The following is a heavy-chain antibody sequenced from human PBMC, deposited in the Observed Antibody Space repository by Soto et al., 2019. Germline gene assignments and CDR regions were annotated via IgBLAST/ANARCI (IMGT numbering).Heavy chain of an antibody. V-gene: IGHV4-59*08. D-gene: IGHD6-19*01. CDR2: IYYSGST. Sequence: SETLSLTCTVSGGSISSYYWSWIRQPPGKGLEWIGYIYYSGSTNYNPSLKSRVTISVDTSKNQFSLKLSSVTAADTAVYYCARHVIAVAGEGHFDYWGQGTLVTVSS. CDR1: GGSISSYY. J-gene: IGHJ4*02. CDR3: ARHVIAVAGEGHFDY.